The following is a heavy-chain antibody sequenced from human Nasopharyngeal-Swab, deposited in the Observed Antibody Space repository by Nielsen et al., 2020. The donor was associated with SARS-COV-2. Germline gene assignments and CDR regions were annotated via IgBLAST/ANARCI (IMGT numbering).Heavy chain of an antibody. Sequence: SETLSLTCTVSGGSVSSGSSYWSWIRQPPGKGLEWIGYIYYSGSTNYNPSLKSRVTISVDTSKNQFSLKLSSVTAADTAVYYCARANGDYLEDWFDPWGQGTLVTVSS. CDR3: ARANGDYLEDWFDP. V-gene: IGHV4-61*01. J-gene: IGHJ5*02. D-gene: IGHD4-17*01. CDR1: GGSVSSGSSY. CDR2: IYYSGST.